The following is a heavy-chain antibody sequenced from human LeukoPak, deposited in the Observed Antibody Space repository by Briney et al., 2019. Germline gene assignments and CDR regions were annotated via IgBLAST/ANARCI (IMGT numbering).Heavy chain of an antibody. CDR2: IYSGGRT. Sequence: GGSLRLSCAASGFTFSSNYMSWIRQAPGKGLEWGSVIYSGGRTYYADSVKGRFTISRDNSKNTLYLQMNSLRSEDTAVYYCARDLVGASHAFDIWGQGTMVTVSS. V-gene: IGHV3-53*01. D-gene: IGHD1-26*01. CDR1: GFTFSSNY. CDR3: ARDLVGASHAFDI. J-gene: IGHJ3*02.